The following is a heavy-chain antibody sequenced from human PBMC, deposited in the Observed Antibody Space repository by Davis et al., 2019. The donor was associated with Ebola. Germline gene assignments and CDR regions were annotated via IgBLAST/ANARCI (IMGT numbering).Heavy chain of an antibody. CDR3: ARLRGCSGGSCYSVPYGMDV. D-gene: IGHD2-15*01. Sequence: GESLKISCAASGFTFSSYAMSWVRQTPGKGLEWVSSISGSSSYIYYADSVKGRFTISRDNAKNSLYLQMNSLRAEDTAVYYCARLRGCSGGSCYSVPYGMDVWGQGTTVTVSS. CDR1: GFTFSSYA. J-gene: IGHJ6*02. CDR2: ISGSSSYI. V-gene: IGHV3-21*01.